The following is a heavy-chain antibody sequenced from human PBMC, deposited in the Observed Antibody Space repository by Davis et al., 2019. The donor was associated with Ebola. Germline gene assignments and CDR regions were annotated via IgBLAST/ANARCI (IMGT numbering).Heavy chain of an antibody. V-gene: IGHV3-30*02. D-gene: IGHD5-18*01. Sequence: PGGSLRLSCAASGFTFSSYGMHWVRQAPGKGLEWVAVIWYDGSNKYYADSVKGRFTISRDNSKNTLYVQMNSLRAEDTAVYYCAKDIVDTAGFYYYGMDVWGQGTTVTVSS. CDR1: GFTFSSYG. CDR3: AKDIVDTAGFYYYGMDV. J-gene: IGHJ6*02. CDR2: IWYDGSNK.